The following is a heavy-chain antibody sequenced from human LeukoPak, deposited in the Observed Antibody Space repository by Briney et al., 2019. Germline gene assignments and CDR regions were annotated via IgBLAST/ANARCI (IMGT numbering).Heavy chain of an antibody. D-gene: IGHD5-18*01. J-gene: IGHJ4*02. Sequence: GGSLRLSCAASGFTFSSYGMHWVRQAPGKGLEWVAFIRYDGSKKYYADSVKGRFTISRDNSKNTLYLQMNSLRAEDTAVYYCAKDSLHRQLSLDYWGQGTLVTVSS. CDR2: IRYDGSKK. CDR1: GFTFSSYG. V-gene: IGHV3-30*02. CDR3: AKDSLHRQLSLDY.